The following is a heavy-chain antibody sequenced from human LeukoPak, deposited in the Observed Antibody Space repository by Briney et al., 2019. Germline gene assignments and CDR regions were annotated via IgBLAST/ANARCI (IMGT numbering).Heavy chain of an antibody. CDR3: AIRGGGIAVAGFDY. D-gene: IGHD6-19*01. V-gene: IGHV1-24*01. Sequence: ASVKVSCKVSGYTLTELSMHWARQAPGEGLEWMGGFDPEDGETIYAQKFQGRVTMTEDTSTDTAYMELSSLRSEDTAVYYCAIRGGGIAVAGFDYWGQGTLVTVSS. CDR1: GYTLTELS. CDR2: FDPEDGET. J-gene: IGHJ4*02.